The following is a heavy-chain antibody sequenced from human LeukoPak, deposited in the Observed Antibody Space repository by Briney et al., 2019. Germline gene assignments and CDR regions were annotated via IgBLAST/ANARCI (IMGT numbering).Heavy chain of an antibody. CDR3: ASIVVVPAAQPVDY. CDR2: ISSSGSTI. CDR1: GFTFSDYY. J-gene: IGHJ4*02. V-gene: IGHV3-11*04. Sequence: GGSLRLSCAASGFTFSDYYMSWIRQAPGKGLERVSYISSSGSTIYYADSVKGRFTISRDNAKNSLYLQMNSLRAEDTAVYYCASIVVVPAAQPVDYWGQGTLVTVSS. D-gene: IGHD2-2*01.